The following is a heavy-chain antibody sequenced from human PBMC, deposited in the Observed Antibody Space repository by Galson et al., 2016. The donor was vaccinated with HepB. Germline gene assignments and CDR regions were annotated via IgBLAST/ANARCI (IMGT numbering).Heavy chain of an antibody. Sequence: SLRLSCAASGFTLDHYAMHWVRQAPGKGLEWVSGISWNSGSIGYADSVKGRFTISRDNAKNSLYLQMNSLRAGDTAVYYCARILVGCTGISCFFDPWGQGTLVTVSS. CDR1: GFTLDHYA. V-gene: IGHV3-9*01. CDR3: ARILVGCTGISCFFDP. D-gene: IGHD2-8*02. J-gene: IGHJ5*02. CDR2: ISWNSGSI.